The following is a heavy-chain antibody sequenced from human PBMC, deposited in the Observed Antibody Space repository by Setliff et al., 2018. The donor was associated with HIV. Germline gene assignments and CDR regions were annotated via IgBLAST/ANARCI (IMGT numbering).Heavy chain of an antibody. D-gene: IGHD3-22*01. V-gene: IGHV4-39*01. J-gene: IGHJ4*02. CDR3: ARHMLYDSSGYTHAYFGY. CDR1: GGSISSRSYY. Sequence: SETLSLTCTVSGGSISSRSYYWGWIRQPPGKGLEWIGSIYYSGSTYYNPSLKSRVTISVDTSKNQFSLKLSSVTAADTAVYYCARHMLYDSSGYTHAYFGYWGQGTLVTVSS. CDR2: IYYSGST.